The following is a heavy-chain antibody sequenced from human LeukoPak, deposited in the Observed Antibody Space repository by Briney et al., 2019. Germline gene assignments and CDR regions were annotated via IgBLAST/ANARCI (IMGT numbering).Heavy chain of an antibody. CDR1: GYTFTSYY. CDR3: ARSPTGGGLDY. CDR2: INPSGGST. J-gene: IGHJ4*02. V-gene: IGHV1-46*01. Sequence: ASVKVSCKASGYTFTSYYMHWVRQAPGQGLEWMGIINPSGGSTSYARKFQGRVTMTRDTSTSTVYMELSSLRSEDTAVYYCARSPTGGGLDYWGQGTLVTVSS. D-gene: IGHD2-15*01.